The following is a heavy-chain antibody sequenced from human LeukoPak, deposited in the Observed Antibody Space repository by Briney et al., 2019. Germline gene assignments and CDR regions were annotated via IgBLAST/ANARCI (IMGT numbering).Heavy chain of an antibody. CDR3: ARGPGVRFLEWFPTAEFDP. J-gene: IGHJ5*02. CDR2: MNPNSGNT. D-gene: IGHD3-3*01. V-gene: IGHV1-8*03. Sequence: ASVKVSCKASGYTFTSYGISWVRQAPGQGLEWMGWMNPNSGNTGYAQKFQGRVTITRNTSISTAYMELSSLRSEDTAVYYCARGPGVRFLEWFPTAEFDPWGQGTLVTVSS. CDR1: GYTFTSYG.